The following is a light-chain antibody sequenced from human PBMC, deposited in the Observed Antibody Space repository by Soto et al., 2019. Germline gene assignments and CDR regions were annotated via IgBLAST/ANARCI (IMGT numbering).Light chain of an antibody. CDR3: LHRMNWPLT. Sequence: DIVLTQSPGTLSSSPGERATLYCRASQSVSSNHLAWYQQKPGQAPRLLIYGGSSRATGIPVRFSGSGSETDFTLTISSLEPEDVGVYYCLHRMNWPLTFGQGTRLENK. CDR2: GGS. CDR1: QSVSSNH. V-gene: IGKV3D-20*02. J-gene: IGKJ5*01.